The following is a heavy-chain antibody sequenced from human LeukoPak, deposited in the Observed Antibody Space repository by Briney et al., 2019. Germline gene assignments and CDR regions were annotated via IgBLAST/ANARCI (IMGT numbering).Heavy chain of an antibody. CDR3: AGGGTAICPDH. J-gene: IGHJ4*02. D-gene: IGHD2-21*01. CDR2: IKPDGSAQ. V-gene: IGHV3-7*01. CDR1: GFTFSTYW. Sequence: GGSLRLSCAASGFTFSTYWMSWVRQAPGKGLEWVANIKPDGSAQFYVDSVKGRFTISRDNANKSLYLQLNSLTAEDTALYYCAGGGTAICPDHWGRGTLVTVSS.